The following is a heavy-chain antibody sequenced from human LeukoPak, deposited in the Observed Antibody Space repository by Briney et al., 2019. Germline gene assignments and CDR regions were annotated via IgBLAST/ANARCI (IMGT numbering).Heavy chain of an antibody. Sequence: SETLSLTCAVSGGSISSNNWWGWVRQPPGKGLEWIGEIYHSGSPNYNPSLKSRVTISVDKSRNHLSLNLGSVTAADTAVYYCARDTVPGDSFDIWGQGTMVTVSS. V-gene: IGHV4-4*02. CDR1: GGSISSNNW. CDR3: ARDTVPGDSFDI. CDR2: IYHSGSP. J-gene: IGHJ3*02.